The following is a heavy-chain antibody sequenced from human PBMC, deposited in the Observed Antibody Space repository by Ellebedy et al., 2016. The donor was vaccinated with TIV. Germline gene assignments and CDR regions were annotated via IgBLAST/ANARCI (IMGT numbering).Heavy chain of an antibody. CDR2: INHSGST. J-gene: IGHJ4*02. CDR3: ARGTKITMVRGGTSDY. V-gene: IGHV4-34*01. D-gene: IGHD3-10*01. CDR1: GGSFSGYY. Sequence: MPSETLSLTCAVYGGSFSGYYWSRIRQPPGKGLEWIGEINHSGSTNYNPSLKSRVTISVDTSKNQFSLKLSSVTAADTAVYYCARGTKITMVRGGTSDYWGQGTLVTVSS.